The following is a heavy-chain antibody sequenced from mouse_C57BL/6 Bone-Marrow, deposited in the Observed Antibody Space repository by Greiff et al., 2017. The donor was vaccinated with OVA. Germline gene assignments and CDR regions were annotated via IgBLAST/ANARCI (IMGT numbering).Heavy chain of an antibody. Sequence: EVQLVESGPGLVKPSQSLSLTCSVTGYSITSGYYWNWIRQFPGNKLEWMGYISYDGSNNYNPSLKNRISITRDTSKNQFFLKLNSVTTEDTATYYCARRNYYGSSYWYFDVWGTGTTVTVSS. CDR3: ARRNYYGSSYWYFDV. D-gene: IGHD1-1*01. CDR2: ISYDGSN. J-gene: IGHJ1*03. V-gene: IGHV3-6*01. CDR1: GYSITSGYY.